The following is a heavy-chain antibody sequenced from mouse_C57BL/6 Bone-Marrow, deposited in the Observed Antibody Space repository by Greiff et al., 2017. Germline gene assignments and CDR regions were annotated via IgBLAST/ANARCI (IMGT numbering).Heavy chain of an antibody. J-gene: IGHJ4*01. D-gene: IGHD2-5*01. CDR1: GYTFTDYY. V-gene: IGHV1-75*01. CDR3: ARCGSNLYYYAMDY. Sequence: QVQLQQSGPELVKPGASVKISCKASGYTFTDYYINWVKQRPGQGLEWIGWIFPGSGSTYYNEKFKGKATLTVDKSSSTAYMWLSSLTSEDSAVYFGARCGSNLYYYAMDYWGQGTSVTVSS. CDR2: IFPGSGST.